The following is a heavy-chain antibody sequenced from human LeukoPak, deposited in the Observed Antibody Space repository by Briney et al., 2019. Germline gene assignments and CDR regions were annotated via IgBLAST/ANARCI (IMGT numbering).Heavy chain of an antibody. CDR2: IIPILGIA. CDR3: ALGISEVYFDY. V-gene: IGHV1-69*04. CDR1: GGTFSSYA. D-gene: IGHD3-16*01. Sequence: SVTVSCKASGGTFSSYAISWVRQAPGQGLEWMGRIIPILGIANYAQKFQGRVTITADKSTSTAYMELSSLRSEDTAVYYCALGISEVYFDYWGQGTLVTVSS. J-gene: IGHJ4*02.